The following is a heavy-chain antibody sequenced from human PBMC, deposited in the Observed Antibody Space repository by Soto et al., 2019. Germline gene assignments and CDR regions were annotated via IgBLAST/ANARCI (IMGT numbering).Heavy chain of an antibody. D-gene: IGHD2-21*02. CDR1: GGSISSGDYY. CDR2: IYYSGST. J-gene: IGHJ4*02. Sequence: SETLSLTCTVSGGSISSGDYYWSWIRQPPGKGLEWIGYIYYSGSTYCNPSLKSRVTISVDTSKNQFSLKLSSVTAADTAVYYCARLPAELDYCGGACYSPGEVDYWGQGPLVTVS. V-gene: IGHV4-30-4*01. CDR3: ARLPAELDYCGGACYSPGEVDY.